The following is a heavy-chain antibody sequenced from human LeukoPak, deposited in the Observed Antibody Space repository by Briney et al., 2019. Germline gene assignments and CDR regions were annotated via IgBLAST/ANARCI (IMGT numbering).Heavy chain of an antibody. Sequence: GGSLRLSCAASGFTFSSNWMYWVRQAPGKGLVWVSYISSDGSSTNYADSVKGRFTISRDDAKNTLYVQMNSLRADDTAVYYCARGRPGNYFDYWGQGTLVTVSS. V-gene: IGHV3-74*01. J-gene: IGHJ4*02. CDR3: ARGRPGNYFDY. D-gene: IGHD1-26*01. CDR2: ISSDGSST. CDR1: GFTFSSNW.